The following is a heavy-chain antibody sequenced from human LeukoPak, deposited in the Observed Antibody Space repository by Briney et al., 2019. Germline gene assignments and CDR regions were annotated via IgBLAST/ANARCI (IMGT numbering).Heavy chain of an antibody. V-gene: IGHV4-59*01. CDR2: IYYSGST. D-gene: IGHD6-19*01. Sequence: PSETLSLTCTVSGGSISSYYWSWIRQPPGKGLEWIGYIYYSGSTNHNPSLKSRVSISVYTSKNQYSLKLSSVTAAATAVYYCARGDSSGWYEGYWGQGTLVTVSS. CDR3: ARGDSSGWYEGY. CDR1: GGSISSYY. J-gene: IGHJ4*02.